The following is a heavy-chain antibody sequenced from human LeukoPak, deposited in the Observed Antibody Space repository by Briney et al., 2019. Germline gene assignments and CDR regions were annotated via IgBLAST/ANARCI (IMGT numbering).Heavy chain of an antibody. CDR1: GFTFSSYG. CDR3: ARDRGQWLVENYYMDV. J-gene: IGHJ6*03. CDR2: IWYDGSNK. Sequence: PGGSLRLSCAASGFTFSSYGMPWVRQAPGKGLEWVAVIWYDGSNKYYADSVKGRFTISRDNSKNTLYLQMNSLRAEDTAVYYCARDRGQWLVENYYMDVWGKGTTVTVSS. D-gene: IGHD6-19*01. V-gene: IGHV3-33*01.